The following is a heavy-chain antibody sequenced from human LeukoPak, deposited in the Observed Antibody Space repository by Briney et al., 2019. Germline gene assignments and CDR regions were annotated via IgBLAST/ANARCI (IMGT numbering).Heavy chain of an antibody. Sequence: SETLSLTCTVSGYSISSGYYWGWIRQPPGKGLEWIGSIYHSGSTYYNPSLKSRVTISVDTSKNQFSLQLNSVTPEDTAVYYCARGGLISLANTPLGAFDIWGQGTMVSVSS. V-gene: IGHV4-38-2*02. CDR2: IYHSGST. CDR3: ARGGLISLANTPLGAFDI. J-gene: IGHJ3*02. D-gene: IGHD3/OR15-3a*01. CDR1: GYSISSGYY.